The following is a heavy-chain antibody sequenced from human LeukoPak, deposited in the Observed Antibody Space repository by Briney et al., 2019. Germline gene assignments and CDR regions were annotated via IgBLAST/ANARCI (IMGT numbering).Heavy chain of an antibody. CDR1: GFIFGDYA. Sequence: PGGSLRLSCAVSGFIFGDYAMHWVRQAPGKGLEWVSGITWGRDNLAYAASVKGRFTISRDNSKNTLYLQMNSLRAEDTAVYYCAKSYSGWYNDAFDIWGQGTMVTVS. V-gene: IGHV3-9*01. D-gene: IGHD6-19*01. CDR2: ITWGRDNL. J-gene: IGHJ3*02. CDR3: AKSYSGWYNDAFDI.